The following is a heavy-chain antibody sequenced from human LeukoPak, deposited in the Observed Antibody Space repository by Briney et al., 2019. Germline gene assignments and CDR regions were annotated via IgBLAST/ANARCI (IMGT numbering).Heavy chain of an antibody. CDR3: AREGLSSGWYMYY. V-gene: IGHV3-30*03. J-gene: IGHJ4*02. CDR1: GFTFSSYG. Sequence: GGSLRLSCAASGFTFSSYGMHWVRQAPGKGLEWVAVISYDGSNKYYADSVKGRFTISRDNSKNTLYLQMNSLRAEDTAVYYCAREGLSSGWYMYYWGQGTLVTVSS. D-gene: IGHD6-19*01. CDR2: ISYDGSNK.